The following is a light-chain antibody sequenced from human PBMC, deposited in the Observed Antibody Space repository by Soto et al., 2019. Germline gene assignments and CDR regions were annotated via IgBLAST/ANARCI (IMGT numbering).Light chain of an antibody. CDR2: EGS. CDR3: CSYAGSRSVV. Sequence: QSALTQPASVSGSPGQSITISCTGTSSDVGSYNLVSWYQQHPGKAPKLMIYEGSKRPSGVSNRFSGSKSGNTASLTISGLQAEDGADYYCCSYAGSRSVVFGGGTKLTVL. V-gene: IGLV2-23*01. J-gene: IGLJ2*01. CDR1: SSDVGSYNL.